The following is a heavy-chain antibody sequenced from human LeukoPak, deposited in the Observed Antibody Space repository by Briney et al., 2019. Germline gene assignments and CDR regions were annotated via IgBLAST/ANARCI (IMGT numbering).Heavy chain of an antibody. D-gene: IGHD3-10*01. V-gene: IGHV1-69*04. Sequence: SVKVSCKASGGTFSSYAISWVRQAPGQGLEWMGRIIPILGIANYAQKFQGRVTITADKSTSTAYMELSSLRSEDTAVYYCARDSIYYGSGMNWLDPWGQGTLVTVSS. J-gene: IGHJ5*02. CDR1: GGTFSSYA. CDR3: ARDSIYYGSGMNWLDP. CDR2: IIPILGIA.